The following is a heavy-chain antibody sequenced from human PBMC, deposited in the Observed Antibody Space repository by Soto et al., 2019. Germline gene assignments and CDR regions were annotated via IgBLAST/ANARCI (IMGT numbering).Heavy chain of an antibody. D-gene: IGHD2-15*01. CDR2: INHSGST. Sequence: SETLSLTCAVYGGSFSGYYWSWIRQPPGKGLEWIGEINHSGSTYYNPSLKSRVTISVDTSKNQFSLKLSSVTAADTAVYYCARHTPAISISDHWGQGTLVTVSS. CDR3: ARHTPAISISDH. V-gene: IGHV4-34*01. CDR1: GGSFSGYY. J-gene: IGHJ4*02.